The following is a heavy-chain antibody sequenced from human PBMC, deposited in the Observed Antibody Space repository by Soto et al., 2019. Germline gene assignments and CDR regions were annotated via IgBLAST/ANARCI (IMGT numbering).Heavy chain of an antibody. J-gene: IGHJ6*02. Sequence: LGESLKISCKGSGYSFTSYWIGWVRQMPGKGLEWMGIIYPGDSDTRYSPSFQGQVTISADKSISTAYLQWSSLKASDTAMYYCARLEWSVAGTQYYYYYGMDVWGQGTTVTVSS. CDR2: IYPGDSDT. CDR3: ARLEWSVAGTQYYYYYGMDV. D-gene: IGHD6-19*01. CDR1: GYSFTSYW. V-gene: IGHV5-51*01.